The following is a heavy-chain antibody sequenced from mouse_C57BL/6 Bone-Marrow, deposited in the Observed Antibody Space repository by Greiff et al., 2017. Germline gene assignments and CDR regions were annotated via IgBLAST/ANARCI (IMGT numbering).Heavy chain of an antibody. V-gene: IGHV5-12*01. Sequence: EVQVVESGGGLVQPGGSLKLSCAASGFTFSDYYMYWVRQTPEKRLEWVAYLSNGGGSTYYPDTVKGRFTISRDNAKNTLYLQMSRLKSEDTAMYYCARPMFAYWGQGTLVTVSA. J-gene: IGHJ3*01. CDR3: ARPMFAY. CDR2: LSNGGGST. CDR1: GFTFSDYY.